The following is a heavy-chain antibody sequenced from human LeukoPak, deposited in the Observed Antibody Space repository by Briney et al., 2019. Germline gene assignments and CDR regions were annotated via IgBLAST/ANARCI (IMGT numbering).Heavy chain of an antibody. CDR2: IYSGGST. CDR3: AKATWYYDILSPYDY. D-gene: IGHD3-9*01. V-gene: IGHV3-53*05. J-gene: IGHJ4*02. CDR1: GFTVSSNY. Sequence: GGSLRLSCAASGFTVSSNYMSWVRQAPGKGLEWVSVIYSGGSTYYADSVKGRFTISRDNSKNTLYLQMNSLRAEDTAVYYCAKATWYYDILSPYDYWGQGTLVTVSS.